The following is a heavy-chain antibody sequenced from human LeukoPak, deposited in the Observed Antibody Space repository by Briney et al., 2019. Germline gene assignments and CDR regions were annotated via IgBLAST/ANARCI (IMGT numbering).Heavy chain of an antibody. Sequence: ASVKVSCKASGYTFTSNYIHWVRQAPGQGLEWMGMIYPRDGSTSYAQKFEGRVTVTRDTSTSTVHMELSGLRSEDTAVYYCARDQEGFDYWGQGTLVTVSS. J-gene: IGHJ4*02. V-gene: IGHV1-46*01. CDR3: ARDQEGFDY. CDR2: IYPRDGST. CDR1: GYTFTSNY.